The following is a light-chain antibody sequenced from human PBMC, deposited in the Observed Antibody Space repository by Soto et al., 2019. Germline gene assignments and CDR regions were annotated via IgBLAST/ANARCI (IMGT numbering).Light chain of an antibody. Sequence: QLVLTQSPSASASLGASVNLTCTLSSGHSSYAIAWHQQQPEKGPRYLMNLNSDGSHSKGDGIPDRFSGSNSGAERYLTISSLQSEDEADYYCQTWGTGIVVFGGGTKLTV. CDR1: SGHSSYA. J-gene: IGLJ2*01. CDR2: LNSDGSH. V-gene: IGLV4-69*01. CDR3: QTWGTGIVV.